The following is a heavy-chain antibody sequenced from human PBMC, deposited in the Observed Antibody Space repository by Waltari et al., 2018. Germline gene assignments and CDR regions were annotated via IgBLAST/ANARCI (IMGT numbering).Heavy chain of an antibody. CDR2: IYYSGST. CDR3: ARHVTVTRYFDY. V-gene: IGHV4-39*01. Sequence: QLQLQESGPGLVKPSETLSLPCPVSGGSISSSSYYWGWIRQPPGKGLEWIGSIYYSGSTYYNPSLKSRVTISVDTSKNQFSLKLSSVTAADTAVYYCARHVTVTRYFDYWGQGTLVTVSS. J-gene: IGHJ4*02. D-gene: IGHD4-17*01. CDR1: GGSISSSSYY.